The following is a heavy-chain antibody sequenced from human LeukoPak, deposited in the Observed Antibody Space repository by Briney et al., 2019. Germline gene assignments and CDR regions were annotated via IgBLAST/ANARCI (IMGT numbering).Heavy chain of an antibody. CDR1: GFTFSRYW. CDR2: LNTDGSWT. D-gene: IGHD2-15*01. Sequence: PGGSLRLSCAASGFTFSRYWMHWVRQAPGKGLVWVSRLNTDGSWTNYADSVKGRFIISRDNAKNTLYLQMNSLRVEDTAVYYCAKDLSGAHDYWGQGTVVTVSS. CDR3: AKDLSGAHDY. V-gene: IGHV3-74*01. J-gene: IGHJ4*02.